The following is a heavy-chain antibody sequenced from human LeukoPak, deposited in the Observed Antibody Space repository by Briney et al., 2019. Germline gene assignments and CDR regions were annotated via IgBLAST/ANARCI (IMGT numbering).Heavy chain of an antibody. D-gene: IGHD5-24*01. V-gene: IGHV4-59*01. CDR1: GGSMSTYY. CDR2: VYYDGNN. CDR3: ARVKDDNNYDRAFDI. Sequence: PSETLSLTFTVSGGSMSTYYWSWIRQPPGKGLEWIGYVYYDGNNDYNPSLKSRVTTSIDTSKKQFSLKLTSVTAAGTAVYYCARVKDDNNYDRAFDIWGQGTMVTVSS. J-gene: IGHJ3*02.